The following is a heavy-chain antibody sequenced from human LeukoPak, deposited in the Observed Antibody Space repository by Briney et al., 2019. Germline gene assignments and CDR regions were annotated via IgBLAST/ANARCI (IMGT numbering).Heavy chain of an antibody. V-gene: IGHV3-7*01. Sequence: PGGSLRLSCAASGFTFSNYWMSWVRQAPGKGPEWVANIKEDGSEKYYVDSVKGRFTISRDNAKNSLFLQMNSLRAEDTAVYYCASNWHWGQGTLVTVSS. CDR2: IKEDGSEK. CDR1: GFTFSNYW. CDR3: ASNWH. J-gene: IGHJ4*02.